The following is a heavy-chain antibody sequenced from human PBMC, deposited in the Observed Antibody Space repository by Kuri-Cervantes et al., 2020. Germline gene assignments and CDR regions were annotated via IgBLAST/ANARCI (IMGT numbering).Heavy chain of an antibody. Sequence: AETLSLTCTVSGGSISSSSYYWGWNRQPPGKGLEWIGSIYYSGSTYYNPSLKSRVTISVDTSKNQFPLKLSSVTAADTAVYYCARDPYVSGNDYWGQGTLVTVSS. J-gene: IGHJ4*02. V-gene: IGHV4-39*06. D-gene: IGHD3-10*01. CDR2: IYYSGST. CDR3: ARDPYVSGNDY. CDR1: GGSISSSSYY.